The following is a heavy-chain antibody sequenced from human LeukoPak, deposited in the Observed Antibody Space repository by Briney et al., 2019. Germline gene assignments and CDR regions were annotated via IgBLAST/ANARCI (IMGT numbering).Heavy chain of an antibody. CDR1: GLTFSSYA. V-gene: IGHV3-7*03. J-gene: IGHJ4*02. Sequence: GGSLRLSCAASGLTFSSYAMSWVRQAPGKGLEWLANIKQTGSEKYYVDSVKGRFTITRDNAKNSLYLQVNSLRAEDTAVYYCARDVVSGAPGHDYWGQGTLVTVSS. D-gene: IGHD3-22*01. CDR3: ARDVVSGAPGHDY. CDR2: IKQTGSEK.